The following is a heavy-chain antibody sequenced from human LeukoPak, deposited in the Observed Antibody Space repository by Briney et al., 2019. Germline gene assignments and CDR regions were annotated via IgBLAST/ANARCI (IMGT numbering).Heavy chain of an antibody. CDR2: IWYEGSNK. CDR1: GFTLSNYG. D-gene: IGHD6-13*01. V-gene: IGHV3-33*01. Sequence: GGSLRLSCAASGFTLSNYGMHWVRQAPGKGLEWVAVIWYEGSNKYYADSVKGRFTISRDSSKNTLYLLMNSLRAEDTAVYYCARAAAGKDYFDYWGQGTLVTVSS. CDR3: ARAAAGKDYFDY. J-gene: IGHJ4*02.